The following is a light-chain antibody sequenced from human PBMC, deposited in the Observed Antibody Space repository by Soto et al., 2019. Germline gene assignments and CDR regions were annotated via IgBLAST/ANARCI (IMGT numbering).Light chain of an antibody. V-gene: IGLV3-21*04. CDR1: NIGSKN. CDR3: QVWDSSSDQWV. CDR2: YNS. Sequence: SYELTQPPSVSVAPGKTAIITCGGNNIGSKNVHWYQQKPGQAPVMVIFYNSVRPSGIPERFSGSNPGDTATLTISRVEAGDEADYYCQVWDSSSDQWVFGGGTKVTVL. J-gene: IGLJ3*02.